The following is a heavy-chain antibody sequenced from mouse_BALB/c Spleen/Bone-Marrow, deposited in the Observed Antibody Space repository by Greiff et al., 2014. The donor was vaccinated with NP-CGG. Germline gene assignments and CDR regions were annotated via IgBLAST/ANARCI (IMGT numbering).Heavy chain of an antibody. CDR2: IDPENGDT. V-gene: IGHV14-4*02. D-gene: IGHD2-1*01. J-gene: IGHJ2*01. CDR3: NVWDGNYFFDY. CDR1: GFNIKDYY. Sequence: VQLQQSGAELVWSGASVKLSCTASGFNIKDYYMHWVKQRPEQGLEWIGWIDPENGDTEYAPKFQGKATMTADASSNTAYLQLSSLTSEDTAVYYCNVWDGNYFFDYWGQGTTLTVSS.